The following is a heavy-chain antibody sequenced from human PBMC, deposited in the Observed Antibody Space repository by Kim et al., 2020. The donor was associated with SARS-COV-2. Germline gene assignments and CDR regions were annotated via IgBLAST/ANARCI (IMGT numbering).Heavy chain of an antibody. CDR1: GFTFSSYS. J-gene: IGHJ6*02. D-gene: IGHD3-3*02. V-gene: IGHV3-21*01. CDR3: ARGPGGRIFGVVIITLSCMDV. Sequence: GGSLRLSCAASGFTFSSYSMNWVRQAPGKGLEWVSSISSSSSYIYYADSVKGRFTISRDNAKNSLYLQMNILRAEDTAVYYCARGPGGRIFGVVIITLSCMDVWGQGTTVTVSS. CDR2: ISSSSSYI.